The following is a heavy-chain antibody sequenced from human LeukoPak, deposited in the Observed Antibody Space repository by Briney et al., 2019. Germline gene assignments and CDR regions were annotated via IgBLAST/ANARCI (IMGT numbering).Heavy chain of an antibody. J-gene: IGHJ3*02. CDR2: IKSSTSIT. V-gene: IGHV3-48*02. CDR1: GFAFGSYN. CDR3: ARDKTTVTIDAFDM. Sequence: GGSLRLSCAASGFAFGSYNMHWVRQAPGKGLEWVSYIKSSTSITYYADSVKGRFTISRDNAKKSLYLQMNSLRDEDTAVYYCARDKTTVTIDAFDMWGQGTMVTVSS. D-gene: IGHD4-17*01.